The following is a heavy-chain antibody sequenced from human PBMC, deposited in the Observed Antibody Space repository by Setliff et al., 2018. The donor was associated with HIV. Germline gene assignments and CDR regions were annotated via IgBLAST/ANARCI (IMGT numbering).Heavy chain of an antibody. CDR3: ARAFKAFYSGSGSYYHYNYYMDV. CDR1: GTSFSDHY. CDR2: MNQSGTT. V-gene: IGHV4-34*01. Sequence: SETLSLTCSVYGTSFSDHYWSWVRQTPGKGLEWIGEMNQSGTTNYNPSLKSRVTMSIDTSERQFSLKLTSVTAADTAVYYCARAFKAFYSGSGSYYHYNYYMDVWGIGTAVTVSS. J-gene: IGHJ6*03. D-gene: IGHD3-10*01.